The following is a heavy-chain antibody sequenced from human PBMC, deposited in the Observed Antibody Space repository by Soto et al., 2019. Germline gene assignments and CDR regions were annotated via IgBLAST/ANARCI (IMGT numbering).Heavy chain of an antibody. CDR1: GYSFRSFY. CDR3: ARRAETNGWNGFGADKYYFDF. V-gene: IGHV1-2*02. Sequence: ASVMVSCKGSGYSFRSFYMHWVRQAPGQGLEWMGWINPNSGGTKSAEKFQGRVTMTRDTSISTAHMELSSLRSEDTAVYYCARRAETNGWNGFGADKYYFDFWGQGTLVTVSS. CDR2: INPNSGGT. J-gene: IGHJ4*02. D-gene: IGHD1-1*01.